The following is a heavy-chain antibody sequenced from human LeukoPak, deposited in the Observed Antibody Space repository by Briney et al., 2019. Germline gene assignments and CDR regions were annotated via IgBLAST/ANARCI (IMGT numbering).Heavy chain of an antibody. CDR3: ARGGAWIQLSGWFDP. CDR2: IIPIFGTA. V-gene: IGHV1-69*06. J-gene: IGHJ5*02. Sequence: GASVKVSCKASGGTFSSYAISWVRQAPGQGLEWMGGIIPIFGTANYAQRFQDRVTITADTSTSTVYMELSSLRSEDTAVYYCARGGAWIQLSGWFDPWGQGTLVTVSS. D-gene: IGHD5-18*01. CDR1: GGTFSSYA.